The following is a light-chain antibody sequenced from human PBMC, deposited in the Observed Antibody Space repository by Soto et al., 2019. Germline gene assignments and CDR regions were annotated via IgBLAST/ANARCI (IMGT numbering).Light chain of an antibody. CDR2: EVS. J-gene: IGLJ2*01. Sequence: QSVLTQPAAVSGSPGHSITISCTGTSSDVGGYNYVSWYQQHPGKAPKLMIYEVSNRPSGVSNRFSGSKSGNTASLTISGLQAEDEADYYCCSYTSSSTVVFGVGIQVTV. V-gene: IGLV2-14*01. CDR1: SSDVGGYNY. CDR3: CSYTSSSTVV.